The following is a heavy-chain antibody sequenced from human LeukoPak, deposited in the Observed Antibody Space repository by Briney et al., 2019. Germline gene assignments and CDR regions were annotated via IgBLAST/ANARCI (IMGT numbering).Heavy chain of an antibody. CDR3: AKDFRIGYSAHFDY. D-gene: IGHD2-21*01. J-gene: IGHJ4*02. CDR2: IYEDGGTT. Sequence: GGSLRLSCVGSGFTFRSHAMSWVRQAPEKGLEFVSGIYEDGGTTYYADSVKGRFSISRDNSKNTLYLQMDSLRGEDTAVYYCAKDFRIGYSAHFDYWGQGALVTVSS. CDR1: GFTFRSHA. V-gene: IGHV3-23*01.